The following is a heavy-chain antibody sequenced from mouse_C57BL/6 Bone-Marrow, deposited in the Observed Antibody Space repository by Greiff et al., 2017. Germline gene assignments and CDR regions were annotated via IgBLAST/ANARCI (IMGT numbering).Heavy chain of an antibody. CDR3: ARWGRTDFDY. J-gene: IGHJ2*01. CDR1: GYTFTSYG. V-gene: IGHV1-81*01. Sequence: QVHVKQSGAELARPGASVKLSCKASGYTFTSYGISWVKQRTGQGLEWIGEIYPRSGNTYYNEKFKGKATLTADKSSSTAYMELRSLTSEDSAVYFCARWGRTDFDYWGQGTTLTVSS. CDR2: IYPRSGNT.